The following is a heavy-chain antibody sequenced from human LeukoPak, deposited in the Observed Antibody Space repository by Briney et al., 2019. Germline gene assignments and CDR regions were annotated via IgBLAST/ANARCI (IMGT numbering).Heavy chain of an antibody. D-gene: IGHD3-22*01. CDR1: GFTFSSYA. J-gene: IGHJ4*02. CDR2: ISGSGGST. Sequence: GGSLRLSCAASGFTFSSYAMSWVRQAPEKGLERVSAISGSGGSTYYADSVKGRFTISRDNSKNTLYLQMNSLRAEDTAVYYCAKDYYYDSSGYYWVYDYWGQGTLVTVSS. V-gene: IGHV3-23*01. CDR3: AKDYYYDSSGYYWVYDY.